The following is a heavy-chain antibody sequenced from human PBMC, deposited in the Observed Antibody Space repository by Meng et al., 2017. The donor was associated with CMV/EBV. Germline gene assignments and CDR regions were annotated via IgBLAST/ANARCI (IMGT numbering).Heavy chain of an antibody. CDR1: GYTFTGYH. CDR2: INPNSGGT. CDR3: ARDFANEGVYYYDYYYGMDV. V-gene: IGHV1-2*02. J-gene: IGHJ6*02. D-gene: IGHD3-10*01. Sequence: ASVKVSCKASGYTFTGYHMHWVRQAPGQGLEWMGWINPNSGGTNYAQKFQGRVTMTRDTSISTAYMELSRLRSDDTAVYYCARDFANEGVYYYDYYYGMDVWGQGTTVTVSS.